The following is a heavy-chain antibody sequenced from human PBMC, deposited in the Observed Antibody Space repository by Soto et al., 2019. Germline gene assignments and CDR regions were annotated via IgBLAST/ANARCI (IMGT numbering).Heavy chain of an antibody. CDR1: GGSISSSSYY. CDR2: IYYSGST. Sequence: LETLSLTCTVSGGSISSSSYYWGWIRQPPGKGLEWIGSIYYSGSTYYNPSLKSRVTISVDTSKNQFSLKLSSVTAADTAVYYCARHRTRLGATLWFDPWGQGTLVTVSS. J-gene: IGHJ5*02. CDR3: ARHRTRLGATLWFDP. V-gene: IGHV4-39*01. D-gene: IGHD1-26*01.